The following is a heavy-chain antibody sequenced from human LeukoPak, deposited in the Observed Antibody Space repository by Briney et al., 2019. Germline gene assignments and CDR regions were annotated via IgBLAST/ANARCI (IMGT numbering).Heavy chain of an antibody. CDR1: GGSLSSYY. Sequence: PSETLSLTCTVSGGSLSSYYWSWIRQPPGKGLKWIGYIYTSGSTNYNPSLKSRVTMSVDTSKNQFSLKLSSVTAADTAVYYCARGTMVRGVAYLYYYYYYMDVWGKGTTVTVSS. V-gene: IGHV4-4*09. CDR3: ARGTMVRGVAYLYYYYYYMDV. CDR2: IYTSGST. D-gene: IGHD3-10*01. J-gene: IGHJ6*03.